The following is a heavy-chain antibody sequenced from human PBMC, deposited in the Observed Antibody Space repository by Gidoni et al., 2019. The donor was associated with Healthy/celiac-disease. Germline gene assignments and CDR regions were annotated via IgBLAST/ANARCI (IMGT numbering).Heavy chain of an antibody. V-gene: IGHV3-7*01. J-gene: IGHJ4*02. CDR2: IKQDGSEK. Sequence: EVQLVESGGGLVQPGGSLRLSCAASGFTFSSYWMSWVRQAPGKGLEWVANIKQDGSEKYYVDSVKGRFTISRDNAKNSLYLQMNSLRAEDTAVYYCARSTARRARPSHYFDYWGQGTLVTVSS. D-gene: IGHD6-6*01. CDR1: GFTFSSYW. CDR3: ARSTARRARPSHYFDY.